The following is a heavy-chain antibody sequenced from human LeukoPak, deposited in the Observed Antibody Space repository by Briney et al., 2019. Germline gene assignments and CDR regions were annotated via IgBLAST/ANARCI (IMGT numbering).Heavy chain of an antibody. Sequence: GGSLRLSCAASGFTVSTNYMSWVRQAPGKGLEWVSVIYSGGSTYYADSVKGRFTISRDNSKNTLYLQMNSLRAEDTAVYYCAKHPLAYGSGSYLDYWGQGTLVTVSS. CDR1: GFTVSTNY. D-gene: IGHD3-10*01. J-gene: IGHJ4*02. CDR2: IYSGGST. CDR3: AKHPLAYGSGSYLDY. V-gene: IGHV3-66*04.